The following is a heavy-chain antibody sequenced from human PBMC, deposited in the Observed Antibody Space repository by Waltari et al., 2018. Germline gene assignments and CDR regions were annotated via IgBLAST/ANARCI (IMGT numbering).Heavy chain of an antibody. CDR3: ARRPELLRYFDWLPLDYYYYGMDV. D-gene: IGHD3-9*01. J-gene: IGHJ6*02. CDR2: IWYDGSNK. Sequence: QVQLVESGGGVVQPGRSLRLSCAASGFTFSSYGMHWVRQAPGKGLEWVAVIWYDGSNKYNADAVKGRFTISRDNSKTTLDLQMNSLRAEDTAVYYCARRPELLRYFDWLPLDYYYYGMDVWGQGTTVTVSS. CDR1: GFTFSSYG. V-gene: IGHV3-33*01.